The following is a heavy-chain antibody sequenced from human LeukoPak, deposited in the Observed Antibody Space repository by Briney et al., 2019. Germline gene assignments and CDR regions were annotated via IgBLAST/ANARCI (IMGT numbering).Heavy chain of an antibody. Sequence: GGSLRLSXAASGFTFSSYEMNWVRQAPGKGLEWVSYISSSGSTIYYADSVKGRFTISRDNAKNSLYLQMNSLRAEDTAVYYCAREVAAAGSPFDYWGRGTLVTVSS. CDR2: ISSSGSTI. J-gene: IGHJ4*02. V-gene: IGHV3-48*03. CDR3: AREVAAAGSPFDY. D-gene: IGHD6-13*01. CDR1: GFTFSSYE.